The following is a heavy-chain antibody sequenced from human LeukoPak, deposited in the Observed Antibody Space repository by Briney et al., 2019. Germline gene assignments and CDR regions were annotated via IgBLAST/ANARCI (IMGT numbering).Heavy chain of an antibody. V-gene: IGHV1-69*13. J-gene: IGHJ6*03. D-gene: IGHD6-13*01. CDR3: ARAMWEQQLSYYLYFYMDV. Sequence: GASVKVSCKAAGGSFSSYSISWVRQAPGQGLEWMGGIIPLFGTTNYAQKFQGRVTITADGSTSTAYMELSSLTSEDTAVYYCARAMWEQQLSYYLYFYMDVWGKGTTVTISS. CDR1: GGSFSSYS. CDR2: IIPLFGTT.